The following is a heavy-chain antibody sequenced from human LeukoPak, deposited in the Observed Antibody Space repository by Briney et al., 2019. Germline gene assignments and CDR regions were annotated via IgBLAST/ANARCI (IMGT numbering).Heavy chain of an antibody. CDR2: ISYDGSNK. CDR3: AKDLKQLVRTAAGY. D-gene: IGHD6-13*01. CDR1: GFTFSDHY. Sequence: GGSLRLSCAASGFTFSDHYMPWVRQAPGKGLEWVAVISYDGSNKYYADSVKGRFTISRDNSKNTLYLQMNSLRAEDTAVYYCAKDLKQLVRTAAGYWGQGTLVTVSS. V-gene: IGHV3-30*18. J-gene: IGHJ4*02.